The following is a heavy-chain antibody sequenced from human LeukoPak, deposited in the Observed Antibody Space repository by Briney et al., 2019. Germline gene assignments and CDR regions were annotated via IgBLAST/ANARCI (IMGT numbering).Heavy chain of an antibody. D-gene: IGHD3-10*02. J-gene: IGHJ4*02. CDR1: GFTFSSYA. CDR2: ISYDGSNK. CDR3: ARDQGSLFGEVLYYFDY. V-gene: IGHV3-30*04. Sequence: PGVSLRLSCAASGFTFSSYAMHGVRQAPGKGLEWVAVISYDGSNKYYADSVKGRFTNSRDNSKNTLYLQMNSPRAEDTAVYNCARDQGSLFGEVLYYFDYWGQGTLVTVSS.